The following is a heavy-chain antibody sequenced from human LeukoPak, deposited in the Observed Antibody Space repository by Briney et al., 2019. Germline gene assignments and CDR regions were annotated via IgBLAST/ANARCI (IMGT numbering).Heavy chain of an antibody. V-gene: IGHV4-61*01. Sequence: SETLSLTCTVSGGSVSSGSYYWSWMRQPPGKGLEWIGYIYYSGSTNYNPSLKSRVTISVDTSKNQFSLKLSSVTAADTAVYYCARGSVAGTRGLSEFDYWGQGTLVTVSS. CDR1: GGSVSSGSYY. J-gene: IGHJ4*02. CDR3: ARGSVAGTRGLSEFDY. CDR2: IYYSGST. D-gene: IGHD6-19*01.